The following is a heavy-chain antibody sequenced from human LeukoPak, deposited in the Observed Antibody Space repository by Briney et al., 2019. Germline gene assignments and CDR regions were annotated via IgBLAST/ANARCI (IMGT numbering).Heavy chain of an antibody. D-gene: IGHD2-15*01. V-gene: IGHV4-59*01. J-gene: IGHJ3*02. CDR2: LYYSGST. Sequence: SETLSLTCTVSGGSISAYYWSWIRQPPGKGPEWIGNLYYSGSTDYNPSLRSRVTISADTSKNQFSLNLTSVTAADTAMYYCAKGYCSGGSCFSAFDIWGRGTMVSVSS. CDR1: GGSISAYY. CDR3: AKGYCSGGSCFSAFDI.